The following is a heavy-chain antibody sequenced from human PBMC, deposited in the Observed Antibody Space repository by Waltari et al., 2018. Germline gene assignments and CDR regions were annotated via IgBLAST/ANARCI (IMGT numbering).Heavy chain of an antibody. CDR1: GYTFRNYV. CDR3: AREQVGVGWFDP. Sequence: QVQLVQSGAEVKKPGASVKVSCKGSGYTFRNYVMHWVRQAPGQRLEWMGWISAGSGNTKYSQKFQGRVTITTDTSANTGYMELSSLASEDTAVYYSAREQVGVGWFDPWGQGALVTVSS. J-gene: IGHJ5*02. CDR2: ISAGSGNT. D-gene: IGHD1-26*01. V-gene: IGHV1-3*01.